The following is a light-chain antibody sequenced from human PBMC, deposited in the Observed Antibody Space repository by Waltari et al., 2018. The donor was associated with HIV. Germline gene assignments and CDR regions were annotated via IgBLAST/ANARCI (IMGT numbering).Light chain of an antibody. Sequence: EIVMTQSPATLSVSPGERATLSCRASQSVSSNLAWYQQKPGQAPRLLIYGASTRATGIPARFSGSGSGTEFTLTLSSLQSEDFAVYYCQQYGNWPRTFGQGTKVEIK. V-gene: IGKV3-15*01. CDR1: QSVSSN. J-gene: IGKJ1*01. CDR3: QQYGNWPRT. CDR2: GAS.